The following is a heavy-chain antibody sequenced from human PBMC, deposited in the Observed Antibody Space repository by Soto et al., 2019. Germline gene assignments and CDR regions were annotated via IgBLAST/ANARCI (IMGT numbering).Heavy chain of an antibody. V-gene: IGHV3-33*01. Sequence: QVQLVESGGGVVQPGRSLRLSCAASGFTFSSYGMHWVRQAPGKGLEWVAVIWYDGSNKYYADSVKGRFTISRDNSKNTLYLQMNSLRAADTAVYYCARVTRIAAAVGPFHYWGQGTLVTVSS. CDR3: ARVTRIAAAVGPFHY. CDR2: IWYDGSNK. CDR1: GFTFSSYG. D-gene: IGHD6-13*01. J-gene: IGHJ4*02.